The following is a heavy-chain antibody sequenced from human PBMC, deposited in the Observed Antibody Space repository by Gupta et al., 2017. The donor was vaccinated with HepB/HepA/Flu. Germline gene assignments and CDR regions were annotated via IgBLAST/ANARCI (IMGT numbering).Heavy chain of an antibody. CDR3: KRSYGFYVLDY. V-gene: IGHV4-4*02. D-gene: IGHD3-16*01. CDR2: ISLGGTT. J-gene: IGHJ4*02. Sequence: QVQLEESGPGLVKPSETLSLTCTVSGDSISSANWWGWVRQPPGKGLEWIGEISLGGTTKYKQSLGSRVTVSMDKSKNQFSLKVTYLTAADTAVYYCKRSYGFYVLDYWGRGTRVTVSS. CDR1: GDSISSANW.